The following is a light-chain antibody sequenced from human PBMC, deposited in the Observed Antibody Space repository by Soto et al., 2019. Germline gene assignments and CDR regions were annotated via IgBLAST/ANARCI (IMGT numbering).Light chain of an antibody. CDR3: QQYYSTPYT. CDR2: WAS. J-gene: IGKJ2*01. Sequence: DIVMTQSPDSLAVSLGERATINCKSSQNILYSSSDKSYLAWYQQKPGQPPKLLIYWASTRGSGAPDRFSGSGSGTDFSLTITSLQAEDVAVYFCQQYYSTPYTFGQGTKLDIK. CDR1: QNILYSSSDKSY. V-gene: IGKV4-1*01.